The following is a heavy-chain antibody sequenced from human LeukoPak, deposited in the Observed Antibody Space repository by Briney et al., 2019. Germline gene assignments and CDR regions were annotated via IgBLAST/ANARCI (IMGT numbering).Heavy chain of an antibody. CDR3: ARSIYYYYYGMDV. V-gene: IGHV3-53*04. CDR1: GFTVSSNY. J-gene: IGHJ6*02. Sequence: GGSLRLSCAASGFTVSSNYMSWVRQAPGKGLGWVSVIYSGGSTYYADSVKGRFTISRHNSKNTLYLQMNSLRAEDTAVYYCARSIYYYYYGMDVWGQGTTVTVSS. CDR2: IYSGGST.